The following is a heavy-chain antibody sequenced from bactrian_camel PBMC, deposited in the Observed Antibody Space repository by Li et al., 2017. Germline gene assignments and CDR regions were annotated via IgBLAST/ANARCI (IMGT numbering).Heavy chain of an antibody. CDR3: VRKVGGSWYD. D-gene: IGHD6*01. Sequence: HVQLVESGGGSVQAGESLRLSCVASGDSNSRYCMAWFRQAPGKKREGVADIGAGRQYYADSVKGRFTVSQDTANNTLYLQMNSLKPEDTAVYYCVRKVGGSWYDWGQGTQVTVS. V-gene: IGHV3S57*01. J-gene: IGHJ4*01. CDR1: GDSNSRYC. CDR2: IGAGRQ.